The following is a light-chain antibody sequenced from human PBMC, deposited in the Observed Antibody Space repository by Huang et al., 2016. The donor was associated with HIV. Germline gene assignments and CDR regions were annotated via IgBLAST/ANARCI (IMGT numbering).Light chain of an antibody. J-gene: IGKJ1*01. V-gene: IGKV3-20*01. CDR3: QQYDGSPGT. Sequence: EIVLTQSPGTLSSSPGQRAPLSCRASKRLANNHLAWYQQPPGQPPRPLIYGASHRADCFPDRFSGRGSDTDFSLTISRLEPEDFVVYYCQQYDGSPGTFGQGTKLDIK. CDR1: KRLANNH. CDR2: GAS.